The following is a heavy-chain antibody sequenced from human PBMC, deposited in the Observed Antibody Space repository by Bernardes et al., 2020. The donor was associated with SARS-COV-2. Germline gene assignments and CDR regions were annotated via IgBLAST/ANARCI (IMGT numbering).Heavy chain of an antibody. CDR2: VSWDGSTT. V-gene: IGHV3-43*01. CDR3: AKDQSSGRYGDAFDI. CDR1: GFTFEDYT. J-gene: IGHJ3*02. Sequence: GGSLRLSCAASGFTFEDYTMHWVRQVPGKGLEWVSLVSWDGSTTNYADSVKGRFIISRDSSRNTLHLQMNSLRKEDTALYYCAKDQSSGRYGDAFDIWGQGTMVTVSS. D-gene: IGHD6-19*01.